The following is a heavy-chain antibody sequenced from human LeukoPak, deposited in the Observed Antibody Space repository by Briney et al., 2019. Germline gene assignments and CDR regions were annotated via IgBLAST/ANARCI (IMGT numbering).Heavy chain of an antibody. CDR2: IYPGDSDT. J-gene: IGHJ3*02. CDR1: GYSFTSYW. Sequence: GESLKISCKGSGYSFTSYWIGWVRQMPGKGLEWMGIIYPGDSDTRYSPSFQGQVTISADKSISTAYLQWSSLKASDTAMYYCARHIAARRPRAGDAFDIWGQGTMVTVSS. D-gene: IGHD6-6*01. V-gene: IGHV5-51*01. CDR3: ARHIAARRPRAGDAFDI.